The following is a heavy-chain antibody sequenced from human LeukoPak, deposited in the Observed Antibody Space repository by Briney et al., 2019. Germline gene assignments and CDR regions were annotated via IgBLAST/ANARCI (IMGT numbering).Heavy chain of an antibody. CDR1: GFTFRSYA. D-gene: IGHD2-2*01. Sequence: GGSLRLSCAASGFTFRSYAMYWVRQAPGKGLEWVSVISGDGDNTYYVDSAKGRFTISRDNAKNTVHLQMNALRAEDTAVYYCTSRPGDCTRANCLGAFDYWGQGTLVTVSS. CDR2: ISGDGDNT. CDR3: TSRPGDCTRANCLGAFDY. J-gene: IGHJ4*02. V-gene: IGHV3-23*01.